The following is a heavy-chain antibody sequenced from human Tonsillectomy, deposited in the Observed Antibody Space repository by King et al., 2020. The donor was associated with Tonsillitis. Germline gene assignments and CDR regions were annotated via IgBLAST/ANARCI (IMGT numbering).Heavy chain of an antibody. CDR3: ARDTAGMGCFDY. CDR1: GYTFTSYY. V-gene: IGHV1-46*03. Sequence: QLVQSGAEVKKPGASVKVYCKASGYTFTSYYMHWVRQAPGQGLEWMGIINPSGGSTSYAQKFQGRVTMTRDTSTSTVYMELSSLRSEDTAVYYCARDTAGMGCFDYCGQGTLVTVSS. D-gene: IGHD6-19*01. CDR2: INPSGGST. J-gene: IGHJ4*02.